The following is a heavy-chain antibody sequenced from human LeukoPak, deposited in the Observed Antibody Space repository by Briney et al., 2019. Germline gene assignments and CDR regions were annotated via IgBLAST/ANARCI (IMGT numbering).Heavy chain of an antibody. J-gene: IGHJ6*03. CDR3: ARVSEKVVSRNYHSYMDV. Sequence: PSETLSLTCTVSGGSISSYYWSWIRQPAGKGLEWIGRIYTSGSTNYNPSLKSRVTMSVDTSKNQFSLKLSSVTAADTAVYYCARVSEKVVSRNYHSYMDVWAKGTTVTVSS. D-gene: IGHD3-10*01. CDR1: GGSISSYY. V-gene: IGHV4-4*07. CDR2: IYTSGST.